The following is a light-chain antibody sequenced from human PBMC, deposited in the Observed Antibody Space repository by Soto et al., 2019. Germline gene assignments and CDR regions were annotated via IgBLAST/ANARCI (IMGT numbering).Light chain of an antibody. V-gene: IGLV2-14*01. CDR1: SSDVGGNNY. J-gene: IGLJ1*01. CDR2: EIN. CDR3: SSYTSSSTYV. Sequence: QSVLTQPASVSGPPGQSITISCTGTSSDVGGNNYISWYQHPPTKAPKLMNYEINNRPSGAYTCFSGSKSGNTASMTISGLQDEDEADYYCSSYTSSSTYVFGTGTKVTVL.